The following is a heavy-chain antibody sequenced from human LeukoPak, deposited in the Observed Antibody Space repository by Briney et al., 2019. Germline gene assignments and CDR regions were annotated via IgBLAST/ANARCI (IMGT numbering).Heavy chain of an antibody. Sequence: GGSLRLSCAASGFTFSSYGMHWVRQAPGKGLEWVAVISCNGSNKYYADSVKGRFTISRDNSKNTLYLQMNSLRAEDTAVYYCAKDIVRDGGYVDYWGQGTLVTVSS. CDR2: ISCNGSNK. CDR3: AKDIVRDGGYVDY. J-gene: IGHJ4*02. V-gene: IGHV3-30*18. D-gene: IGHD3-16*02. CDR1: GFTFSSYG.